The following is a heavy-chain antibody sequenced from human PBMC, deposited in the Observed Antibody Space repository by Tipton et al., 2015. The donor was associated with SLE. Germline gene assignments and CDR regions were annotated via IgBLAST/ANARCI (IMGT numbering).Heavy chain of an antibody. J-gene: IGHJ5*02. CDR2: ISYDGSNK. CDR1: GFTFTTYA. CDR3: ARDLRYYYGSGWFDP. D-gene: IGHD3-10*01. V-gene: IGHV3-30*04. Sequence: RSLRLSCAASGFTFTTYAMHWVRQAPGKGLEWVAVISYDGSNKYYADSVRGRFTISRDNAKNSLYLQMNSLRAEDTALYYCARDLRYYYGSGWFDPWGQGTLVTVSS.